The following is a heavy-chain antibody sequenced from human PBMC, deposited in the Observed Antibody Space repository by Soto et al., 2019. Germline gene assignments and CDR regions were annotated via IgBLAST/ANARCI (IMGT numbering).Heavy chain of an antibody. J-gene: IGHJ2*01. CDR3: AREGENYDFWSGYAWYFDL. CDR2: IWYDGSNK. D-gene: IGHD3-3*01. V-gene: IGHV3-33*01. CDR1: GFTFSSYG. Sequence: GGSLRLSCAASGFTFSSYGMHWVRQAPGKGLEWVAVIWYDGSNKYYADSVKGRFTISRDNSKNTLYLQMNSLRAEDTAVYYCAREGENYDFWSGYAWYFDLWGRGTLVTVSS.